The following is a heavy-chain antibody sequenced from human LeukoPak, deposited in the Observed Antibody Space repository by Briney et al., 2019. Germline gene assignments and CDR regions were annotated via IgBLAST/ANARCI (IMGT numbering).Heavy chain of an antibody. D-gene: IGHD2/OR15-2a*01. CDR1: GYTFSDYY. CDR2: MNPKTGGT. Sequence: PEASVKVSCKASGYTFSDYYMHWVRQAPGQGLEWMGWMNPKTGGTNLAQRFQGRVTMTSDTSISTGYMELSRLRSDDTAVYYCAKLNPGVCNRSSRYGWGQGTLVTVSS. J-gene: IGHJ4*02. V-gene: IGHV1-2*02. CDR3: AKLNPGVCNRSSRYG.